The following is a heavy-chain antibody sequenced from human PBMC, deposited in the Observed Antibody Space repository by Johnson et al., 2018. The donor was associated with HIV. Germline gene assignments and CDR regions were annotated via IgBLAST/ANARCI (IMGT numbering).Heavy chain of an antibody. D-gene: IGHD3-10*01. Sequence: VQLVESGGGLVKPGGSLRLSCAASGFTFSDYYMTWIRQAPGKGLEWLSFISSSGDIIRYADSVKGRFTISRDNSKNTLYLQMNSLRTEDTAVYSCARDLRFNRTVQGLIIISGAFDMWGQGTMVTVSS. CDR1: GFTFSDYY. CDR3: ARDLRFNRTVQGLIIISGAFDM. V-gene: IGHV3-11*04. CDR2: ISSSGDII. J-gene: IGHJ3*02.